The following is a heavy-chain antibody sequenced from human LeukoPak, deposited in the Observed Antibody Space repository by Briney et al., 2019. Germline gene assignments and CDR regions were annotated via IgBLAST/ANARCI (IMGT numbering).Heavy chain of an antibody. CDR3: TRARWELLSGDY. D-gene: IGHD1-26*01. CDR1: GFTFGDYA. J-gene: IGHJ4*02. V-gene: IGHV3-49*04. Sequence: PGRSLRLSCTASGFTFGDYAMSWARQAPGKGLEWVGFIRSKAYGGTTECAASVKGRFTISRDDSKSIAYLQMNSLKTEDTAVYYCTRARWELLSGDYWGQGTLVTVSS. CDR2: IRSKAYGGTT.